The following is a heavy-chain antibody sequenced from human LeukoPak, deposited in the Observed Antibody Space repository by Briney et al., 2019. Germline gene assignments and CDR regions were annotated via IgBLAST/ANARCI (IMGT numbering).Heavy chain of an antibody. Sequence: GRSLRLSCAASGCTFDYYAMHWVRQAPGKGLEWVSGISWNSGSIGYADSVKGRFTISRDNAKNSLYLQMNSLRAEDTALYYCAGKGITGTSGWFDPWGQGTLVTVSS. V-gene: IGHV3-9*01. D-gene: IGHD1-7*01. CDR2: ISWNSGSI. CDR3: AGKGITGTSGWFDP. J-gene: IGHJ5*02. CDR1: GCTFDYYA.